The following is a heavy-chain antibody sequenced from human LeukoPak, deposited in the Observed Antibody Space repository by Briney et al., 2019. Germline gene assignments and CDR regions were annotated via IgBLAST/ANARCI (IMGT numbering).Heavy chain of an antibody. Sequence: SETLSLTCAVYGGSFSGYYWSWIRQPPGKGLEWIGEINHSGSTNYNPSLKSRVTISVDTSKNQFSLKLSSVTAADTAVYYCARETPGAGHFDYWGQGSLVTVSS. D-gene: IGHD7-27*01. V-gene: IGHV4-34*01. CDR3: ARETPGAGHFDY. CDR2: INHSGST. J-gene: IGHJ4*02. CDR1: GGSFSGYY.